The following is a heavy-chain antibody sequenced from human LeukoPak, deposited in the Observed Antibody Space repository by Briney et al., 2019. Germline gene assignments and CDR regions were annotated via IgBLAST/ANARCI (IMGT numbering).Heavy chain of an antibody. CDR1: GFTFSNYA. J-gene: IGHJ4*02. D-gene: IGHD3-22*01. CDR3: AKDWDYYDSSGYYGDY. CDR2: ISGSGGSS. V-gene: IGHV3-23*01. Sequence: GGSLRLSCAASGFTFSNYAMSWVRQAPGKGLEWVSGISGSGGSSYYADSVKGRFTISRDNSKNTLYLQMNSLRAEDTAVYYCAKDWDYYDSSGYYGDYWGQGTLVTVSS.